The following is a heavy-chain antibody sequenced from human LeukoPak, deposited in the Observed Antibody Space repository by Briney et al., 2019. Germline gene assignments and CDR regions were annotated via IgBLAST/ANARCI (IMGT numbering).Heavy chain of an antibody. D-gene: IGHD1-7*01. CDR3: AKTPHRITGTTFDY. Sequence: GGSLRLSCAASGFTFSSYAMSWVRQAPGKGLEWVSAISGSGGSTYCADSVKGRFTISRDNSKNTLYLQMNSLRAEDTAVYYCAKTPHRITGTTFDYWGQGTLVTVSS. V-gene: IGHV3-23*01. CDR1: GFTFSSYA. CDR2: ISGSGGST. J-gene: IGHJ4*02.